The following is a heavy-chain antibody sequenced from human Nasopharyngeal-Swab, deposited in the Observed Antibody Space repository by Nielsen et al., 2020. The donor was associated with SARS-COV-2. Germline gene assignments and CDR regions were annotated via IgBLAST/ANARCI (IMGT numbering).Heavy chain of an antibody. V-gene: IGHV3-74*01. Sequence: GRSLRLSCAASGFTFSKYWMHWVRQAPGKGLVWVSQINSDGLSTSYADSVKGRFTISRDNAKNMLYLQMNSLRVEDTAVYYCVKDRVLRYFDWSRGPFDCWGQGTLVTVSS. CDR1: GFTFSKYW. J-gene: IGHJ4*02. CDR3: VKDRVLRYFDWSRGPFDC. CDR2: INSDGLST. D-gene: IGHD3-9*01.